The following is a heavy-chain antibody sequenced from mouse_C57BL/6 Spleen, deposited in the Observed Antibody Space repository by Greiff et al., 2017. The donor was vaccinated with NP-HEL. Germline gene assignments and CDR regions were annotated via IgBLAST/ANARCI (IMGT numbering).Heavy chain of an antibody. CDR1: GFNIKDDY. CDR2: IDPENGDT. CDR3: TYYDDEVAY. D-gene: IGHD2-4*01. J-gene: IGHJ3*01. V-gene: IGHV14-4*01. Sequence: VQLQQSGAELVRPGASVKLSCTASGFNIKDDYMHWVKQRPEQGLEWIGWIDPENGDTEYASKFQGKATITADTSSNTAYLQLSSLTSEDTAVYYCTYYDDEVAYWGQGTLVTVSA.